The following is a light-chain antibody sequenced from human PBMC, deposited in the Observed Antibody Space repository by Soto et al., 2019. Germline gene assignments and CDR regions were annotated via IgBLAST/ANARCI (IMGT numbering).Light chain of an antibody. V-gene: IGLV1-44*01. CDR2: SNY. Sequence: QSVLTQPPSASGTPGQRVTISCSGSSSNIGSHTVNWYQQLPGTAPKLLIYSNYQRPSGVPDRFSGSKSGTSASLAISGLQSEDEADYYCAAWDDNLNGPGYVFGTGTKVTVL. CDR1: SSNIGSHT. J-gene: IGLJ1*01. CDR3: AAWDDNLNGPGYV.